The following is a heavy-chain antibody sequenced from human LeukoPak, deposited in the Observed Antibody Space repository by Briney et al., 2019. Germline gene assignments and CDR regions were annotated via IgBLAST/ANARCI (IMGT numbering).Heavy chain of an antibody. CDR1: GGSISSYY. CDR2: IYCSGST. Sequence: SETLSLTCTVSGGSISSYYWSWIRQPPGKGLEWVGYIYCSGSTNYNPSLKGRVTISVDTSKNQFSLKLSSVTAADTAVYYCARHHIAAALNWFDPWGQGTLVTVSS. CDR3: ARHHIAAALNWFDP. D-gene: IGHD6-13*01. J-gene: IGHJ5*02. V-gene: IGHV4-59*08.